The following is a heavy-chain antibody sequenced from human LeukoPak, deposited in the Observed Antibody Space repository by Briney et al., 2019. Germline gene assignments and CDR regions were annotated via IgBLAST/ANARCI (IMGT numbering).Heavy chain of an antibody. CDR2: IIPVLDIA. Sequence: RASVKVSCKASGGSFSSYALSWVRQAPGQGREWMGRIIPVLDIANYAQTFQGRVTITADKSTSTAYIEVSSLRSEDTAVYYCASREYDSSSYYLYYLDYWGQGTLVTVSP. CDR1: GGSFSSYA. J-gene: IGHJ4*02. CDR3: ASREYDSSSYYLYYLDY. V-gene: IGHV1-69*04. D-gene: IGHD3-22*01.